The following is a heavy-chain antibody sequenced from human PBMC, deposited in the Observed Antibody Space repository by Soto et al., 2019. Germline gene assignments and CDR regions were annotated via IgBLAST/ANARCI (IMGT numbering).Heavy chain of an antibody. CDR1: GFTFSSYS. J-gene: IGHJ4*02. D-gene: IGHD3-16*01. Sequence: GGSLRLSCAASGFTFSSYSMNWVRQAPGKGLEWVSSISSSSSYIYYADSVKGRFTISRDNAKNSLYLQMNSLRAEDTAVYYCATLKKGWGSYDYWGQGTLVTVSS. V-gene: IGHV3-21*01. CDR2: ISSSSSYI. CDR3: ATLKKGWGSYDY.